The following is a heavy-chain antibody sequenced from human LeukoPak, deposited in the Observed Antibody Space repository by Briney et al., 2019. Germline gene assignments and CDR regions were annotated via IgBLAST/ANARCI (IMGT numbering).Heavy chain of an antibody. D-gene: IGHD6-13*01. CDR3: ASGRGNRIAAAGTHWFDP. CDR2: INHSGST. Sequence: SETLSLTCAVYGGSFSGYYWSWIRQPPGKGLEWIGEINHSGSTNYNPSLKSRVTISVDTSKNQFSLKLSSVTAADTAVYYCASGRGNRIAAAGTHWFDPWGQGTLVTVSS. V-gene: IGHV4-34*01. J-gene: IGHJ5*02. CDR1: GGSFSGYY.